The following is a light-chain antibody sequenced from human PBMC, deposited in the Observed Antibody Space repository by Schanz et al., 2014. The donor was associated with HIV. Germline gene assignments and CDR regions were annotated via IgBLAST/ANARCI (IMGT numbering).Light chain of an antibody. V-gene: IGLV2-14*03. CDR2: DVN. J-gene: IGLJ1*01. CDR3: SSYTSSSTYV. Sequence: QSVLTQPASVSGSPGQSITISCTGTSSDVGVYNYVSWYQQHPGKAPKLMIYDVNNRPSGVSNRFSGSKSGNTASLTISGLQAEDEADYYCSSYTSSSTYVFGTGTKLTVL. CDR1: SSDVGVYNY.